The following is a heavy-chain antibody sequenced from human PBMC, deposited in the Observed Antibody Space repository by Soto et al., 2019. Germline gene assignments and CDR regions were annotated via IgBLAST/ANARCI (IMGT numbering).Heavy chain of an antibody. V-gene: IGHV3-23*01. Sequence: EVQLLESGGGLVQPGGALRLSCAASGFTFSSHAMSWVRQAPGKGLEWISSISAGSEGAYYADSVKGRFTISSDNSNNTLYLQMNSLRAEATAVYYCARDLWWYLHWGQGTLVTVSS. CDR2: ISAGSEGA. J-gene: IGHJ4*02. CDR3: ARDLWWYLH. CDR1: GFTFSSHA. D-gene: IGHD2-15*01.